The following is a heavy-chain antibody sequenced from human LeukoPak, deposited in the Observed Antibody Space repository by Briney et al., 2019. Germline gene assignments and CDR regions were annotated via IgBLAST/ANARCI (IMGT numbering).Heavy chain of an antibody. V-gene: IGHV3-30*12. CDR2: ISYDGSNK. CDR1: GFTFSSYS. CDR3: ARGGGDYYDSSGYYRFDY. J-gene: IGHJ4*02. D-gene: IGHD3-22*01. Sequence: GGSLRLSCAASGFTFSSYSMHWVRQAPGKGLEWVAVISYDGSNKYYADSVKGRFTISRDNSKNTLYLQMNSLRAEDTAVYYCARGGGDYYDSSGYYRFDYWGQGTLVTVSS.